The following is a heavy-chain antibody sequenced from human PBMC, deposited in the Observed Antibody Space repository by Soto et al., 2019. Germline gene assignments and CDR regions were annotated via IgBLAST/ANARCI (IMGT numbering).Heavy chain of an antibody. CDR3: ARLGIQLWSFDY. Sequence: PSETLSLTCAVYGGSFSGYYWSWIRQPPGKGLEWIGEINHSGSTNYNPSQKSRDTISEDTSKNQFSLKLSSVTAADTVVYYCARLGIQLWSFDYWGQGTLVTVSS. V-gene: IGHV4-34*01. J-gene: IGHJ4*02. CDR2: INHSGST. D-gene: IGHD5-18*01. CDR1: GGSFSGYY.